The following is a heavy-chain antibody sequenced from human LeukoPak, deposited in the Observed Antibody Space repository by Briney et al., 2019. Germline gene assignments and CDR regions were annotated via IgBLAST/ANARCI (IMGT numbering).Heavy chain of an antibody. CDR2: INPNSGGT. D-gene: IGHD3-22*01. CDR1: GYTFTGYY. V-gene: IGHV1-2*02. J-gene: IGHJ5*02. CDR3: ARGPIRITMIVFTEPNWFDP. Sequence: GASVKVSCKASGYTFTGYYMHWVRQAPGQGLEWMGWINPNSGGTNYAQKFQGRVTMTRDTSISTAYMELSSLRSEDTAVYYCARGPIRITMIVFTEPNWFDPWGQGTLVTVSS.